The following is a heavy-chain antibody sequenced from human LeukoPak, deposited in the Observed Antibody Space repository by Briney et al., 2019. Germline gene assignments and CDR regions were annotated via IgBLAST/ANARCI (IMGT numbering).Heavy chain of an antibody. V-gene: IGHV3-30*18. CDR2: ISYDGSSK. CDR1: GFTLSTYG. Sequence: GRSLRLSCAASGFTLSTYGMHWVRQAPGKGLEWVAVISYDGSSKYYADSVKGRFTISRDNSKNTLYLQMNSLRAEDTAVYYCAKDKEWSGYEGLVYTDVWGKGTTVTVSS. J-gene: IGHJ6*03. CDR3: AKDKEWSGYEGLVYTDV. D-gene: IGHD3-3*01.